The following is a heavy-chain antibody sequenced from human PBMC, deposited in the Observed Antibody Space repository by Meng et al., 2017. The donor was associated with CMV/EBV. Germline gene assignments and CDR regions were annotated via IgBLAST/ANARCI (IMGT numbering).Heavy chain of an antibody. CDR3: ARDWRQLAPLNWFDP. Sequence: ESLKISCPVSGGSISSSSYYWGWIRQPPGKGLEWIGSIYYSGSTYYNPSLKSRVTISVDTSKNQFSLKLSSVTAADTAVYYCARDWRQLAPLNWFDPWGQGTLVTVSS. J-gene: IGHJ5*02. D-gene: IGHD6-13*01. CDR1: GGSISSSSYY. V-gene: IGHV4-39*07. CDR2: IYYSGST.